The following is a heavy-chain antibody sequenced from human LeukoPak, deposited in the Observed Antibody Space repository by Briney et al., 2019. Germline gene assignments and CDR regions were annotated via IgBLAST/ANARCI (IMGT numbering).Heavy chain of an antibody. D-gene: IGHD6-19*01. V-gene: IGHV3-23*01. CDR1: VFTFSTYA. Sequence: GGSLRLSCAASVFTFSTYAMCCGRDGPGEGVGWGSDFSNIGGGTYNADSVRGGFTITRDNSKTTLYMQMDRLRAEDTAVYYCAKDASRSSGWYYFDYWGQGILVTVSS. J-gene: IGHJ4*02. CDR3: AKDASRSSGWYYFDY. CDR2: FSNIGGGT.